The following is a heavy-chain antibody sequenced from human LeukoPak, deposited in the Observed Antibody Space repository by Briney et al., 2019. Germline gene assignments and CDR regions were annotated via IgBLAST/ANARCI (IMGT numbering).Heavy chain of an antibody. J-gene: IGHJ6*03. Sequence: GASVKVSCKASGYTFTSYDINWVRQATGQGLEWMGWMNPNSGNTGYAQKFQGRVTITRNTSISTAYMELSSLRSEDTAVYYCARGNYQLLYLDYYYYMDVWGKGTTVTVSS. CDR3: ARGNYQLLYLDYYYYMDV. CDR2: MNPNSGNT. CDR1: GYTFTSYD. D-gene: IGHD2-2*02. V-gene: IGHV1-8*03.